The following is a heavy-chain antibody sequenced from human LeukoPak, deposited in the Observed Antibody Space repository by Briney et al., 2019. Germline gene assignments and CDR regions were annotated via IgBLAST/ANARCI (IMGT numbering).Heavy chain of an antibody. V-gene: IGHV4-38-2*02. CDR2: IHHSGST. CDR3: ARDQRSGGSFDY. D-gene: IGHD2-15*01. Sequence: SETLSLTCAVSGYSISSGYYWGWIRQPPGKGLEWIGSIHHSGSTYYNPSLKSRVTISVDTSKNQFSLKLSSVTAADTAVYYCARDQRSGGSFDYWGQGTLVTVSS. J-gene: IGHJ4*02. CDR1: GYSISSGYY.